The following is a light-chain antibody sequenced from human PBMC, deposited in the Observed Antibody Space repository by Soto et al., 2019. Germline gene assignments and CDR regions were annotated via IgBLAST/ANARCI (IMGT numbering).Light chain of an antibody. CDR2: WAS. Sequence: DIVMTQSPDSLAVSLGERATINCKSSQSVLYSSNNKNYLAWYQQKPGQPPKLLIYWASTRESGVPDRFSGSGSGTDFTLIISSLQAEDVAVYYCQQYYGTPPWTFGQGTKVEIK. V-gene: IGKV4-1*01. CDR3: QQYYGTPPWT. CDR1: QSVLYSSNNKNY. J-gene: IGKJ1*01.